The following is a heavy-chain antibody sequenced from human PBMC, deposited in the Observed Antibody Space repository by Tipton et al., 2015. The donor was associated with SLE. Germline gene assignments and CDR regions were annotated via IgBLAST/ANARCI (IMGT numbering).Heavy chain of an antibody. D-gene: IGHD4-17*01. J-gene: IGHJ2*01. V-gene: IGHV4-30-4*01. CDR2: IHYSGSA. CDR1: GGSISSDNYF. CDR3: ARKTFGDYIFDI. Sequence: TLSLTCTVSGGSISSDNYFWSWIRQHPGKGLEWIGYIHYSGSAYYNPSFKSRVTISVDTSINQFSLKMSSVTAADTAVYYCARKTFGDYIFDIWGRGALVTVSS.